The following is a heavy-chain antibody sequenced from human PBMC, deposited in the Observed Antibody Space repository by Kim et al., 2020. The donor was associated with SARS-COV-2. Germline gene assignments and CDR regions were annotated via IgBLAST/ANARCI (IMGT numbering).Heavy chain of an antibody. CDR1: GGSISSGGYY. CDR3: ARDRREMATQNWFDP. J-gene: IGHJ5*02. CDR2: IYYSGST. D-gene: IGHD5-12*01. Sequence: SETLSLTCTVSGGSISSGGYYWSWIRQHPGKGLEWIGYIYYSGSTYYNPSLKSRVTISVDTSKNQFSLKLSSVTAADTAVYYCARDRREMATQNWFDPWGQGTLVTVSS. V-gene: IGHV4-31*03.